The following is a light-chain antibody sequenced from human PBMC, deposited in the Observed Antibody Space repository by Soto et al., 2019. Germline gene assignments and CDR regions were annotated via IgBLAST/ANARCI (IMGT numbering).Light chain of an antibody. CDR1: RSDVGKYDR. CDR2: EVT. V-gene: IGLV2-18*02. CDR3: SSYTITSRYV. Sequence: QSALTQPPSVSGSPGQSVTISCTGTRSDVGKYDRVSWYQQPPGTAPKLIIYEVTNRPSGVPARFSGSKSGKTASLTISGLHSEDEADYYCSSYTITSRYVFGAGTKVTV. J-gene: IGLJ1*01.